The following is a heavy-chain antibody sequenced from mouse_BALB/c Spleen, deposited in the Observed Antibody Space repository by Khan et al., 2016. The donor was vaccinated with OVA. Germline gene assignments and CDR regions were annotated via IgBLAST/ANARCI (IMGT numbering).Heavy chain of an antibody. CDR1: GYNIKDIY. J-gene: IGHJ2*01. CDR2: TDPANGNT. V-gene: IGHV14-3*02. Sequence: DVKLVESGAELMKPAASLKLSCTASGYNIKDIYIHWVKQRPEKGLERIRRTDPANGNTKYDPKFQGKATITADTSSNTAYLQLSSLTSEDTAVYYCRISTINAWGQGTTLTVSS. CDR3: RISTINA.